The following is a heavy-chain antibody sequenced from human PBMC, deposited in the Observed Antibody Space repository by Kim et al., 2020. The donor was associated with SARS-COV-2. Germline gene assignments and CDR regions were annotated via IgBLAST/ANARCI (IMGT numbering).Heavy chain of an antibody. J-gene: IGHJ5*02. V-gene: IGHV4-4*02. CDR2: T. Sequence: TNDNPSLKSRVTISVDKSKNQFSLKLSSVTAADTAVYYCATMTTANWFDPWGQGTLVTVSS. CDR3: ATMTTANWFDP. D-gene: IGHD4-17*01.